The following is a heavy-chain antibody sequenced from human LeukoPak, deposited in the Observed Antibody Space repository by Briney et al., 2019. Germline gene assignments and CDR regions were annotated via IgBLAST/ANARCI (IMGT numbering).Heavy chain of an antibody. CDR1: GYQFISYT. D-gene: IGHD3-22*01. Sequence: GASVKVSCKASGYQFISYTMSWVRQAPGQGLEWMGWMNPNSGNTGYAQKFQGRVTMTRNTSISTAYMELSSLRSEDTAVYYCARGSYYDSSGYYNYWGQGTLVTVSS. V-gene: IGHV1-8*01. J-gene: IGHJ4*02. CDR3: ARGSYYDSSGYYNY. CDR2: MNPNSGNT.